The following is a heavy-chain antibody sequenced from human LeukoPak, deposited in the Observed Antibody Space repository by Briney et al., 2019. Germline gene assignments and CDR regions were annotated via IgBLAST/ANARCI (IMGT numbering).Heavy chain of an antibody. CDR3: ARAKDYYYGSGSYSYDAFDI. J-gene: IGHJ3*02. Sequence: SQTLSLTCTVSGGSISSGGYYWSWIRQPPGKGLEWIGYIYYSGSTNYNPSLKSRVTISVDTSKNQFSLKLSSVTAADTAVYYCARAKDYYYGSGSYSYDAFDIWGQGTMVTVSS. CDR1: GGSISSGGYY. V-gene: IGHV4-61*08. CDR2: IYYSGST. D-gene: IGHD3-10*01.